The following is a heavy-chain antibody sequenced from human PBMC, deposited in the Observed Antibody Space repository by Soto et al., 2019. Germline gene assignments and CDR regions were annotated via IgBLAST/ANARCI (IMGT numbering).Heavy chain of an antibody. CDR3: AGLKTGTTSGAFDI. V-gene: IGHV4-34*01. CDR2: INHSGST. D-gene: IGHD1-1*01. Sequence: SETLSLTCAVYGGSFSGYYWSWIRQPPGKGLEWIGEINHSGSTNYNPSLKSRVTISVDTSKNQFSLKLSSVTAADTAVYYCAGLKTGTTSGAFDIWGQGTMVTVSS. J-gene: IGHJ3*02. CDR1: GGSFSGYY.